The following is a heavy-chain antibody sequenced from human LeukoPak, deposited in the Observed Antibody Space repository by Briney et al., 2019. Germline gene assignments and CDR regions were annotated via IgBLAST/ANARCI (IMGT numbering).Heavy chain of an antibody. D-gene: IGHD6-19*01. V-gene: IGHV1-8*01. CDR3: ARRVGSGWPVQH. CDR1: GYTFSSYD. Sequence: EASVKVSCKASGYTFSSYDINWVRQATGQGLERMGWMNPNSGNTGYAQKFQGGLNMTRNTSIDTAYMELSSLRSDDTAVYYCARRVGSGWPVQHWGQGTLVTVSS. J-gene: IGHJ1*01. CDR2: MNPNSGNT.